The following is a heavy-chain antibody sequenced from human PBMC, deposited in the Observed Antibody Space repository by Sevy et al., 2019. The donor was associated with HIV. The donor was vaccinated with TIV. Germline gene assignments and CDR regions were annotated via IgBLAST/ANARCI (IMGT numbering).Heavy chain of an antibody. CDR2: IYYSGST. CDR1: GGSISSYY. J-gene: IGHJ4*02. CDR3: AIQGQGFDY. V-gene: IGHV4-59*01. Sequence: SETLSLTCTVSGGSISSYYWSWIRQPPGKGLEWIGYIYYSGSTNYNPSLKSRVTISVDTSKNQFSLKLSSVTAGDTAVYYCAIQGQGFDYWGQGTLVTVSS.